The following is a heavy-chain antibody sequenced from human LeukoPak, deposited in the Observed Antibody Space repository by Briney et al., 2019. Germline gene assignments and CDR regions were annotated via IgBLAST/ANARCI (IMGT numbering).Heavy chain of an antibody. D-gene: IGHD1-26*01. Sequence: PSDTLSLTCAVCGYSFISGYYWDWIGQPPGTGLDRIGWSYHSGRTYCNPSLKTRDPIEVESSKNRFSLNLRSVTPPDTALYYCARSRERNRFRELGYWRQGTLASVCS. CDR2: SYHSGRT. CDR3: ARSRERNRFRELGY. V-gene: IGHV4-38-2*01. CDR1: GYSFISGYY. J-gene: IGHJ4*02.